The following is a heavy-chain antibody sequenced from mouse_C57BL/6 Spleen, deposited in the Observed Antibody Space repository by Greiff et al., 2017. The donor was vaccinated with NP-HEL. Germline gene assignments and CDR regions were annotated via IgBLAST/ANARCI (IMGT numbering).Heavy chain of an antibody. CDR2: INPSNGGT. CDR1: GYTFTSYW. Sequence: QVQLQQSGTELVKPGASVKLSCKASGYTFTSYWMHWVKQRPGQGLEWIGNINPSNGGTNYNEKFKSKATLTVDKSSSTAYMQLSSLTSEDSAVYYCARSPLYYSNYLDYWGQGTTLTVSS. V-gene: IGHV1-53*01. D-gene: IGHD2-5*01. CDR3: ARSPLYYSNYLDY. J-gene: IGHJ2*01.